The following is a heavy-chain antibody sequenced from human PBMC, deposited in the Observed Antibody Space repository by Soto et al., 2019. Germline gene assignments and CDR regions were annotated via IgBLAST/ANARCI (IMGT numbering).Heavy chain of an antibody. Sequence: VGSLRLSCAASGFTFSSYAMHWVRQAPGKGLEWVAVISYDGSNKYYADSVKGRFTISRDNSKNTLYLQMNSLRAEDTAVYYCAGQVGYYYWGQGTLVTVSS. V-gene: IGHV3-30-3*01. CDR1: GFTFSSYA. CDR3: AGQVGYYY. J-gene: IGHJ4*02. CDR2: ISYDGSNK. D-gene: IGHD1-26*01.